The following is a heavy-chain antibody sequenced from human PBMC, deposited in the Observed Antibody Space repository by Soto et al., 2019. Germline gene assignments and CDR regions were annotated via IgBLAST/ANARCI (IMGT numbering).Heavy chain of an antibody. J-gene: IGHJ4*02. CDR2: ISSSSSYI. CDR3: ARDGGPSYGDYSTGNFDY. CDR1: VFTFSSYN. D-gene: IGHD4-17*01. V-gene: IGHV3-21*01. Sequence: EVQLVESGGGLVKPGGSLRLSCAASVFTFSSYNMNWVRQAPGKGLEWVSSISSSSSYIYYADSVKGRFTISRDNAKNSLFLQMNSLRAEDTAVYYCARDGGPSYGDYSTGNFDYWGQGTLVTVSS.